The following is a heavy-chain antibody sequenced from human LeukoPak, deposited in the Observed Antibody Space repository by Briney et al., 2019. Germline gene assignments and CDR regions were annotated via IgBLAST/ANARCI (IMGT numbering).Heavy chain of an antibody. J-gene: IGHJ4*02. D-gene: IGHD3-16*01. Sequence: PGGSLRLSCIVSSFTFKTFAMSWVRQAPGKGLEWVSSFGTRSSSIYYAHSVTGRFIVSRDNAKNSLFLQMNSLRAEDTAVYYCARENDQGFDYWGQGTLVTVSS. V-gene: IGHV3-21*01. CDR2: FGTRSSSI. CDR1: SFTFKTFA. CDR3: ARENDQGFDY.